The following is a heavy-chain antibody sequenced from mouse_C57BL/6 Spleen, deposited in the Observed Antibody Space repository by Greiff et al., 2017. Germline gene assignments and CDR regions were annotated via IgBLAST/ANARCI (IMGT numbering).Heavy chain of an antibody. V-gene: IGHV1-55*01. Sequence: QVQLKQPGAELVQPGASVKMSCKASGYTFTSYWITWVKQRPGQGLEWIGDIYPGSGSTNYNDKFKSKATLTVDTSSSTAYMQLGSLTSEDSAVYYCAEAQMDYWGQGTSVTVSS. J-gene: IGHJ4*01. D-gene: IGHD3-2*02. CDR3: AEAQMDY. CDR2: IYPGSGST. CDR1: GYTFTSYW.